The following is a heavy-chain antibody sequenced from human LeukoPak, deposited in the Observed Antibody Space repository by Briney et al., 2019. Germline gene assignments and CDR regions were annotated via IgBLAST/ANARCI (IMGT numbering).Heavy chain of an antibody. CDR2: IYHSGST. Sequence: SETLSLTCTVSGYSISSGYYWGWIRQPPGKGLEWIGSIYHSGSTYYNPSLKSRVTISVDTSKNQFSLKLSSVTAADMAVYHCVRGFDGHNAFDIWGQGTMVTVSS. CDR3: VRGFDGHNAFDI. J-gene: IGHJ3*02. V-gene: IGHV4-38-2*02. D-gene: IGHD3-9*01. CDR1: GYSISSGYY.